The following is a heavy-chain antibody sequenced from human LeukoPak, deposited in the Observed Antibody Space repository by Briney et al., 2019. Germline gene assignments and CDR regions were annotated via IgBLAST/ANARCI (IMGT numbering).Heavy chain of an antibody. Sequence: GGSLRLSCAASGFTFDNAWMNWVRQAPGKGLEWVGRVKSKTGGGTTDYAAPVKGRFTISRDDSENTLFLQLNGLKTEDTALYYCTTVGTTSPIAEEYFDYWGQGTLVTVSS. CDR2: VKSKTGGGTT. CDR3: TTVGTTSPIAEEYFDY. D-gene: IGHD1-26*01. V-gene: IGHV3-15*01. CDR1: GFTFDNAW. J-gene: IGHJ4*02.